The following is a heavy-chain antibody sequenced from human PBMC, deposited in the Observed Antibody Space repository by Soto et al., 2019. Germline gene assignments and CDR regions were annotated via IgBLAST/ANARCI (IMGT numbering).Heavy chain of an antibody. CDR1: GFTFNSYD. D-gene: IGHD1-1*01. V-gene: IGHV3-13*01. CDR2: IGTAGDT. Sequence: GGSLRLSCAASGFTFNSYDMHWVRQATGKGLEWVSAIGTAGDTYYPGSVKGRFTISRENAKNSLYLQMNSLRAGDTAVYYCARGGKWRNWFDPWGQGTLVTVSS. CDR3: ARGGKWRNWFDP. J-gene: IGHJ5*02.